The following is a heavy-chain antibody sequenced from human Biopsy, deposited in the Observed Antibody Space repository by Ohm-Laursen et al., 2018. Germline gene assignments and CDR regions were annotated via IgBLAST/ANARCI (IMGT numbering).Heavy chain of an antibody. V-gene: IGHV4-61*01. Sequence: TLSLTCTVSGASVSSGRYDWSWIRQPPGKGLEWIGTIYNDVSTKYNPSLRSRVTISADKSANQFSLKLRSVTAADTAVYYCARGYAGLYEAFDFWGQGTVVTVAS. D-gene: IGHD5-18*01. CDR3: ARGYAGLYEAFDF. J-gene: IGHJ3*01. CDR1: GASVSSGRYD. CDR2: IYNDVST.